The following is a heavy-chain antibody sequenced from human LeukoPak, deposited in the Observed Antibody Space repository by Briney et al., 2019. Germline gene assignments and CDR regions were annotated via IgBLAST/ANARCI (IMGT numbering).Heavy chain of an antibody. CDR3: ALSAGGSYPHNDAFDI. Sequence: ASVKVSCKASGYTFTSNYMHWVRQAPGQGLEWMGIINPSGGSTSYAQKFQGRVTMTRDMSTSTVYMDLSSLRSEDTAVYYCALSAGGSYPHNDAFDIWGQGTMVTVSS. J-gene: IGHJ3*02. D-gene: IGHD1-26*01. V-gene: IGHV1-46*01. CDR1: GYTFTSNY. CDR2: INPSGGST.